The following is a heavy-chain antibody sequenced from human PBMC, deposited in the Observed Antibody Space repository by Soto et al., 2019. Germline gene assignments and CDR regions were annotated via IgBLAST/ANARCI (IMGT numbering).Heavy chain of an antibody. Sequence: QVQLVQSGAEVKKPGSSVKVSCKASGGTFGSYAISWVRQAPGQGLEWMGGIIPIPGTATYAQKFQGRVTIAADESTSTAYMELSSLRSEDTAVYYCARSQGSSTSLEIYDYYYYGMDVWGQGTTVTVSS. D-gene: IGHD2-2*01. CDR1: GGTFGSYA. J-gene: IGHJ6*02. CDR2: IIPIPGTA. V-gene: IGHV1-69*01. CDR3: ARSQGSSTSLEIYDYYYYGMDV.